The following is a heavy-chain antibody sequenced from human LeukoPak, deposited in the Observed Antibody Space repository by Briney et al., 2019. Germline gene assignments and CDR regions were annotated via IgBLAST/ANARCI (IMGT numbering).Heavy chain of an antibody. D-gene: IGHD3-10*01. CDR3: AKAYPQRWFGELFQPLDY. V-gene: IGHV3-30*18. Sequence: GGSLRLSCAASGFTFSSYGMHWVRQAPGKGLEWVAVISYDGSNKYYADSVKGRFTISRDNSKNTLYLQMNSLRAEDTAVYYCAKAYPQRWFGELFQPLDYWGQGTPVTVSS. J-gene: IGHJ4*02. CDR2: ISYDGSNK. CDR1: GFTFSSYG.